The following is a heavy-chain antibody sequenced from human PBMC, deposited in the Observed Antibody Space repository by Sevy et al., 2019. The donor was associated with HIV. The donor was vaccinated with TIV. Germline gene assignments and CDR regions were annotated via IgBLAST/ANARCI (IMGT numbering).Heavy chain of an antibody. CDR1: GYTXXXXP. CDR3: ARDXXGSGXYYXDYXDS. J-gene: IGHJ4*02. Sequence: ASVKVSCKTSGYTXXXXPLSWVRQAXGQGXXXMGCIXXXXXXTKYAQKFQGRATMTTDTSTSTXYMELRSLRSXDPAVYYCARDXXGSGXYYXDYXDSWGQGTLVTVSS. D-gene: IGHD3-22*01. CDR2: IXXXXXXT. V-gene: IGHV1-18*01.